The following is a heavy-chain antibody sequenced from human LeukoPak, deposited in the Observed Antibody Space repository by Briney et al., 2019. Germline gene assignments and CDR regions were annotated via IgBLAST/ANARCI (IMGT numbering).Heavy chain of an antibody. CDR3: ARFSWGPGLVRGNWFDP. J-gene: IGHJ5*02. CDR1: GGSISSSSYY. CDR2: IYYSGST. V-gene: IGHV4-39*07. D-gene: IGHD3/OR15-3a*01. Sequence: PSETLSLTCTVSGGSISSSSYYWGWIRQPPGKGLEWIGSIYYSGSTNYNPSLKSRVTISVDTSKNQFSLKLSSVTAADTAVYYCARFSWGPGLVRGNWFDPWGQGTLVTVSS.